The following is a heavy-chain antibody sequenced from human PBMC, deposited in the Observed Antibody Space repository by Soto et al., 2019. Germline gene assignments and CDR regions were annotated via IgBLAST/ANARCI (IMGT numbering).Heavy chain of an antibody. CDR2: ISYDGSNK. CDR1: GFTFNNYG. D-gene: IGHD3-3*01. J-gene: IGHJ6*02. Sequence: QVQLVESGGGVVQPGRSLRLSCTASGFTFNNYGMHWVRQAPGKGLEWVTLISYDGSNKYYADSVKGRFTISRDNSKSTLYLQLNSLRAQDTAVYYCAKDVFGVYNYGMDVWGQGTTVTVSS. V-gene: IGHV3-30*18. CDR3: AKDVFGVYNYGMDV.